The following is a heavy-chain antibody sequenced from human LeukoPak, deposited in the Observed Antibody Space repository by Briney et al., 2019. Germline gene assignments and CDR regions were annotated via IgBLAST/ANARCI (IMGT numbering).Heavy chain of an antibody. CDR3: ARPGAGGDAFDI. V-gene: IGHV3-21*01. J-gene: IGHJ3*02. D-gene: IGHD1-26*01. CDR1: GFTFSSYN. CDR2: ISSGSSFI. Sequence: GGSLRLSCAASGFTFSSYNMNWVRQAPGEGLEWVSCISSGSSFIYYADSVKGRFTISRDNAKNSLYLQMNSLRAEDAAVYYCARPGAGGDAFDIWGQGTMVTVSS.